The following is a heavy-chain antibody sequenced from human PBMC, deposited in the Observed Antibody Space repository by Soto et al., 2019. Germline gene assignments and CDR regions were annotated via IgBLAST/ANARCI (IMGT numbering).Heavy chain of an antibody. V-gene: IGHV4-31*03. D-gene: IGHD5-18*01. CDR3: AREYTYGSNFFDC. CDR1: GGSISSAAYY. CDR2: ISHSGST. Sequence: SETLSLTCTVSGGSISSAAYYWSWIRQHPGKGLEWIGYISHSGSTYYTPSLKSRVIISADTSKNQFSLNLTSVTAADTAVYNCAREYTYGSNFFDCWGQGALGTVSS. J-gene: IGHJ4*02.